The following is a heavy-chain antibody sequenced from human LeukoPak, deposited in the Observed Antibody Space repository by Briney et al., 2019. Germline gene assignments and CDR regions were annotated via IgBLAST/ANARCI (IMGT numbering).Heavy chain of an antibody. Sequence: GPSVKVSCKASGYTFTGYYMDCVRQAPGQGLEWIGWSNGNSGGTNYAQKFQGRVTMTRDTSISTAYMELSRLRSDDTAVYYCARGTRYCSSTSCYYTYWGQGTLVTVSS. J-gene: IGHJ4*02. CDR3: ARGTRYCSSTSCYYTY. D-gene: IGHD2-2*01. CDR2: SNGNSGGT. V-gene: IGHV1-2*02. CDR1: GYTFTGYY.